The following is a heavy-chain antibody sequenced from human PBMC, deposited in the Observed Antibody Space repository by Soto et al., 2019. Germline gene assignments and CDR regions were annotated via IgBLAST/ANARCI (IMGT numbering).Heavy chain of an antibody. CDR1: GYTFTSYG. J-gene: IGHJ4*02. D-gene: IGHD1-1*01. CDR3: ARAFQTGTAGRTYYFDY. CDR2: ISAYNGNT. V-gene: IGHV1-18*01. Sequence: ASVKVSCKSSGYTFTSYGISCVRQAPGQGLERMGWISAYNGNTNYAQKLQGRVTMTTDTSTSTAYMELRSLRSDDTAVYYCARAFQTGTAGRTYYFDYWGQGTLVTVSS.